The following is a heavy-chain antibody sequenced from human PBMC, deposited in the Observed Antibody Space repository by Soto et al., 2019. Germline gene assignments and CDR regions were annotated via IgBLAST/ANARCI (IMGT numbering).Heavy chain of an antibody. D-gene: IGHD3-3*01. J-gene: IGHJ3*02. Sequence: GGSLRLSCAASGFSLRTYGMHWVRQAPGKGQEWVAVIWYDGSNKYYADSVKGRFTISRVNSKNTLYLEMNSLRAEDTAVYYCARDLSRSGYFWRNDAFNIWAQGTMVTVSS. CDR3: ARDLSRSGYFWRNDAFNI. CDR2: IWYDGSNK. V-gene: IGHV3-33*01. CDR1: GFSLRTYG.